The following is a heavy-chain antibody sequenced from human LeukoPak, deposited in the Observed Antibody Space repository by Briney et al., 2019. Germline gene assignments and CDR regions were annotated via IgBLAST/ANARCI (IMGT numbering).Heavy chain of an antibody. D-gene: IGHD3-3*01. CDR1: GGTFSSYA. CDR2: ISAYNGNT. Sequence: ASVKVSCKASGGTFSSYAISWVRQAPGQGLEWMGWISAYNGNTNYAQKLQGRVTMTTDTSTSTAYMELRSLRSDDTAVHYCARRFVSDFWSGPNWFDPWGQGTLVTVSS. V-gene: IGHV1-18*01. CDR3: ARRFVSDFWSGPNWFDP. J-gene: IGHJ5*02.